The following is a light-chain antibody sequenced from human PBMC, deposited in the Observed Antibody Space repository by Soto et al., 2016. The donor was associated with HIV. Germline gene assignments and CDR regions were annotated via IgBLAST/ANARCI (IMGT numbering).Light chain of an antibody. CDR1: KLGDKY. CDR2: QDT. J-gene: IGLJ2*01. V-gene: IGLV3-1*01. Sequence: SYELTQPPSLSVSSGQTATIACSADKLGDKYVSWYQQKPGQSPILVISQDTKRPSGIPERFSGSNSGNTATLTISGTQAMDEADYYCRAWDSSTPFFGGGTKLTVL. CDR3: RAWDSSTPF.